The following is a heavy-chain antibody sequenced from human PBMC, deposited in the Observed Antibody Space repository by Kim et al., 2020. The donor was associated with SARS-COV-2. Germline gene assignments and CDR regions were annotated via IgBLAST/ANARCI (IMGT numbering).Heavy chain of an antibody. CDR2: ISGYNGNT. J-gene: IGHJ4*02. V-gene: IGHV1-18*04. CDR1: GYTFTNYA. CDR3: SKMDDCNQGGCLQEKLDY. Sequence: ASVKVSCKASGYTFTNYAISWVRQAPGQGLEWMGWISGYNGNTNYVQKLQGRVTMTTDTSTSTAYMELRSLRSDDTAVYYCSKMDDCNQGGCLQEKLDYWGQGTLVTVSS. D-gene: IGHD6-19*01.